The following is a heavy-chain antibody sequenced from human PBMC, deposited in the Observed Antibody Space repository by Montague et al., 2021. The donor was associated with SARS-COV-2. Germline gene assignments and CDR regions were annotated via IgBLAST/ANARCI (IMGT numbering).Heavy chain of an antibody. CDR1: GDSMNNYY. J-gene: IGHJ4*02. CDR2: INYSGST. D-gene: IGHD6-13*01. V-gene: IGHV4-59*01. CDR3: ARAPIDRSSWYAYFDY. Sequence: SETLSLTCTVSGDSMNNYYWSWILQPPAKELQWIGYINYSGSTHYNPSLQSRVTPSKDTTKNHFSLWLTSVTAADTAIYFCARAPIDRSSWYAYFDYWGQGTLVTVSS.